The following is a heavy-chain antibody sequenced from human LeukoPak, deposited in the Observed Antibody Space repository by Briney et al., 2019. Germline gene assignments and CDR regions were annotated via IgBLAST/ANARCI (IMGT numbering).Heavy chain of an antibody. CDR2: TNHRGRI. J-gene: IGHJ4*02. D-gene: IGHD3-22*01. CDR3: ARAYYYDSTGYFEDNY. V-gene: IGHV4-34*01. Sequence: SETLSLTCAVSGGSFSGYQWNWIRQPPGKGLEWIGETNHRGRITYNPSLKSRVTMSIDTSKNHFSLRLSSVTAADTAVYYCARAYYYDSTGYFEDNYWGQGTLVTVSS. CDR1: GGSFSGYQ.